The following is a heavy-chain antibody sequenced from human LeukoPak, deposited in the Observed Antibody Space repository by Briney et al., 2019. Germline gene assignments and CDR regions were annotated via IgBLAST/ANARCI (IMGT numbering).Heavy chain of an antibody. CDR2: IYHSGST. Sequence: SQTLSLTCAVSGGSISSGGYSWSWIQQPPGKGLEWIGYIYHSGSTYYNPSLKSRVTISVDRSKNQFSLKLSSVTAADTAVYYCARGRDYYEYYFDYWGQGTLVTASS. CDR3: ARGRDYYEYYFDY. V-gene: IGHV4-30-2*01. D-gene: IGHD3-22*01. J-gene: IGHJ4*02. CDR1: GGSISSGGYS.